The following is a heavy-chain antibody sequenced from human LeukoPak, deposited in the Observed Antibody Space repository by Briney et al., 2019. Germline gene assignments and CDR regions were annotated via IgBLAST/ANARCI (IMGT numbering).Heavy chain of an antibody. J-gene: IGHJ4*02. V-gene: IGHV4-39*01. CDR1: GGSFSGYY. CDR3: ARHSETYYYGSGSSDYFDY. D-gene: IGHD3-10*01. CDR2: IYYSGST. Sequence: SETLSLTCAVYGGSFSGYYWGWIRQPPGKGLEWIGSIYYSGSTYYNPSLKSRVTISVDTSKNQFSLKLSSVTAADTAVYYCARHSETYYYGSGSSDYFDYWGQGTLVTVSS.